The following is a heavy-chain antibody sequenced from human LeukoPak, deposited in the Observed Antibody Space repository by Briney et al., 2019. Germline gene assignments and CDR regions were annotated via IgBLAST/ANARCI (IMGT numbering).Heavy chain of an antibody. J-gene: IGHJ4*02. CDR1: GFTFSNYL. V-gene: IGHV3-7*05. Sequence: GGSLRLSCATSGFTFSNYLMTWVRQTPGKGLEWVANIKEDGSDTYYVDSVKGRFTISRDNAKNSLHLQMHSLRAEDTAVHYCARDWGAAGLWDYWGQGTLVTVSS. CDR2: IKEDGSDT. D-gene: IGHD6-13*01. CDR3: ARDWGAAGLWDY.